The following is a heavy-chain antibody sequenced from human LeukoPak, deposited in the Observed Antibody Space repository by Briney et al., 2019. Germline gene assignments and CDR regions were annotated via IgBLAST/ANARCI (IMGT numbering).Heavy chain of an antibody. CDR2: IHHSGST. Sequence: PSETLSLTCAVSGGSISSSNWWSWVRQPPGKGLEWIGEIHHSGSTNYNPSLKSRVTISVDKSTNPFSLNLSSVTAADTAVYYCARGTAVSPRQAFDPWGQGTLVTV. D-gene: IGHD4-17*01. CDR3: ARGTAVSPRQAFDP. V-gene: IGHV4-4*02. J-gene: IGHJ5*02. CDR1: GGSISSSNW.